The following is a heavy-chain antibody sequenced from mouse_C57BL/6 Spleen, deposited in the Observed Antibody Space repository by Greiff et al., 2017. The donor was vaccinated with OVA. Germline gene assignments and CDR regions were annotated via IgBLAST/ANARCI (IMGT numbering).Heavy chain of an antibody. CDR1: GFTFSSYG. V-gene: IGHV5-6*01. J-gene: IGHJ4*01. CDR2: ISRGGSYT. D-gene: IGHD2-3*01. CDR3: ARQDDGYGNYAMDY. Sequence: EVHLVESGGDLVKPGGSLKLSCAASGFTFSSYGMPWVRQTPDKRLEWVATISRGGSYTYYPDSVKGRVTISRDNAKNTPYLQMSSLQSEDTAVYYWARQDDGYGNYAMDYWGQGTSVTVSS.